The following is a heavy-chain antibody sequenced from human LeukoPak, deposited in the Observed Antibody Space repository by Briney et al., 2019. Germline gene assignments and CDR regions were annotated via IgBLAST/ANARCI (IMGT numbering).Heavy chain of an antibody. CDR3: AREIVVVVAATRWFDP. CDR1: GGSISSYY. Sequence: SETPSLTCTVSGGSISSYYWSWIRQPPGKGLEWIGYIYYSGSTNYNPSLKSRVTISVDTSKNQFSPKLSSVTAADTAVYYCAREIVVVVAATRWFDPWGQGTLVTVSS. V-gene: IGHV4-59*01. D-gene: IGHD2-15*01. J-gene: IGHJ5*02. CDR2: IYYSGST.